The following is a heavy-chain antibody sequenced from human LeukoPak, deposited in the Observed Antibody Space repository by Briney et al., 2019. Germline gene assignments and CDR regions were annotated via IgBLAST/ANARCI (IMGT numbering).Heavy chain of an antibody. CDR3: ARATPYSGSYYDYGAFDI. CDR1: GFTFSSYA. CDR2: IYSGGST. V-gene: IGHV3-66*01. J-gene: IGHJ3*02. D-gene: IGHD1-26*01. Sequence: GGSLRLSCAASGFTFSSYAMGWVRQAPGKGLEWVSVIYSGGSTYYADSVKGRFTISRDNSKNTLYLQMNSLRAEDTAVYYCARATPYSGSYYDYGAFDIWGQGTMVTVSS.